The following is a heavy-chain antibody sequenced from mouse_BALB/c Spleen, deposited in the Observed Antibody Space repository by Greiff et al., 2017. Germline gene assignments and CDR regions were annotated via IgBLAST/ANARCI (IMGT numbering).Heavy chain of an antibody. V-gene: IGHV1-63*02. CDR2: IYPGGGYT. CDR1: GYTFTNYW. D-gene: IGHD1-2*01. Sequence: QVQLQQSGAELVRPGTSVKISCKASGYTFTNYWLGWVKQRPGHGLEWIGDIYPGGGYTNYNEKFKGKATLTADTSSSTAYMQLSSLTSEDSAVYFCARSPLLRAWFAYWGQGTLVTVSA. CDR3: ARSPLLRAWFAY. J-gene: IGHJ3*01.